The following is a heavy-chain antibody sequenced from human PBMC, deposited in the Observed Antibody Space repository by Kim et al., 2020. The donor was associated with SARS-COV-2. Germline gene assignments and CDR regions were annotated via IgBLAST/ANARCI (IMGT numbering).Heavy chain of an antibody. V-gene: IGHV1-2*06. CDR3: ARAGIVGARAVDY. J-gene: IGHJ4*02. D-gene: IGHD1-26*01. CDR2: INPNSGGT. Sequence: ASVKVSCKASGYTFTGYYMHWVRQAPGQGLEWMGRINPNSGGTNYAQKFQGRVTMTRDTSISTAYMELSRLRSDDTAVYYCARAGIVGARAVDYWGQGTLVTVSS. CDR1: GYTFTGYY.